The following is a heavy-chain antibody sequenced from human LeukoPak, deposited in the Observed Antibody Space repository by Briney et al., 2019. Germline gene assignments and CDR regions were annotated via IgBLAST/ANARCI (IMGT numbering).Heavy chain of an antibody. CDR1: GFSFSSYY. Sequence: GGTLRLSCAASGFSFSSYYMYWVPHAPEKGLVWVSRIKTDGRSAAYADSVKGRFTISRHNAKNTLYLQMNRLRAEDTAVYYCVAYNWNYPDYWGQGTLVSVSS. J-gene: IGHJ4*02. CDR2: IKTDGRSA. V-gene: IGHV3-74*01. D-gene: IGHD1-20*01. CDR3: VAYNWNYPDY.